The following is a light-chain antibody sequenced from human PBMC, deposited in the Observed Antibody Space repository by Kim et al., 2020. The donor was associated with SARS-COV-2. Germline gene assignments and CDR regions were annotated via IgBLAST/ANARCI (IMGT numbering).Light chain of an antibody. CDR2: GAS. CDR1: QTINSRY. CDR3: QQFGSSPYT. Sequence: SPGERATRSCRASQTINSRYLGWYQQKPGQAPRLLIYGASTRATGIPDRFSGSGSGADFTLTISRLEPEDFAVYYCQQFGSSPYTFGQGTKVDIK. V-gene: IGKV3-20*01. J-gene: IGKJ2*01.